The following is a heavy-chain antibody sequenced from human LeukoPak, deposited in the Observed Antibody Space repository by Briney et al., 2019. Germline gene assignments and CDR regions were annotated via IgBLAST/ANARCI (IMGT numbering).Heavy chain of an antibody. Sequence: ASVKVSCKASGYTFTSYGISWVRQAPGQGLEWMGWISAYNGNTNYAQKLQGRVTMTTDTSTSTAYMELRSLRSDDTAVYYCAREPGPYGGKGRWFDPWGQGTLVTVSS. V-gene: IGHV1-18*01. CDR3: AREPGPYGGKGRWFDP. CDR1: GYTFTSYG. D-gene: IGHD4-23*01. CDR2: ISAYNGNT. J-gene: IGHJ5*02.